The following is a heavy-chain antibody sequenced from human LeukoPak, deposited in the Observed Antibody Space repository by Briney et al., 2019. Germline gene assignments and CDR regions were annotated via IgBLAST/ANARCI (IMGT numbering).Heavy chain of an antibody. D-gene: IGHD5-24*01. CDR1: GFPFSSYA. Sequence: GGSLRLSSAASGFPFSSYAMRWVRQAPGKGLEWVSTISGNGVSTNYADSVRGRFTISRDNSKNTLYLQMNSLRAEDTAVYYCARGGPPDGYISGYFDYWGQGTLVTVSS. CDR2: ISGNGVST. J-gene: IGHJ4*02. CDR3: ARGGPPDGYISGYFDY. V-gene: IGHV3-23*01.